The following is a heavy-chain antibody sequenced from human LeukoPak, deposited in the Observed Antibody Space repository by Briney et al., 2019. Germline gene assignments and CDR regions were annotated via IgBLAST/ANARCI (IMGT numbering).Heavy chain of an antibody. Sequence: GGSLRLSCAASGFTFSRYWMTWVRQAPGKGLEWVGRIKTKTEGGTTDYAAPVTGRFTISRDDSKNTLYLQMNSLRTDDTAVYYCTTVRQPYYYDSSGYYSWGQGTLVTVSS. J-gene: IGHJ4*02. CDR1: GFTFSRYW. CDR2: IKTKTEGGTT. CDR3: TTVRQPYYYDSSGYYS. V-gene: IGHV3-15*01. D-gene: IGHD3-22*01.